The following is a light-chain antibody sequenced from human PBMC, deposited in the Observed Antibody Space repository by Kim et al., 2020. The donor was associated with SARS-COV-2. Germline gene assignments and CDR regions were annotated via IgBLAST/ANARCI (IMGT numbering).Light chain of an antibody. V-gene: IGLV3-19*01. J-gene: IGLJ2*01. Sequence: LGQTVSITWRGDSLKIYYATWYQQKPGQAPVLVIYGKNNRPSGIPDRFSGSSSVNTASLTITGAQAEDEADYYCNSRDTSGNHLVVFGGGTQLTVL. CDR1: SLKIYY. CDR2: GKN. CDR3: NSRDTSGNHLVV.